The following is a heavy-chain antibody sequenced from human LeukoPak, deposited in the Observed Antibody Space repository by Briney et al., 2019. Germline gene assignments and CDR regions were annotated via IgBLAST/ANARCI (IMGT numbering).Heavy chain of an antibody. CDR3: ARDLWDDGYSSGWHYFDY. CDR1: GGSISSSSYY. V-gene: IGHV4-39*07. J-gene: IGHJ4*02. CDR2: IYYSGST. D-gene: IGHD6-19*01. Sequence: PSETLSLTCTVSGGSISSSSYYWGWIRQPPGKGLEWIGSIYYSGSTYYNPSLKSRVTISVDTSKNQFSLKLSSVTAADTAVYYCARDLWDDGYSSGWHYFDYWGQGTLVTVSS.